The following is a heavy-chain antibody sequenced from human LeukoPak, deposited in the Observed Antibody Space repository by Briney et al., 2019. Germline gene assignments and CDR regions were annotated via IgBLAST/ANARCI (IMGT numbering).Heavy chain of an antibody. V-gene: IGHV4-30-2*01. CDR1: GGSISSGGYS. CDR2: IYHSGST. Sequence: PSETLSLTCTVSGGSISSGGYSWSWIRQPPGKGLEWIGYIYHSGSTYYNPSLKSRVTISVDRSKNQFSLKLSSVTAADTAVYYCARARGYSYGYPSPYYFDYWGQGTLVTVSS. D-gene: IGHD5-18*01. CDR3: ARARGYSYGYPSPYYFDY. J-gene: IGHJ4*02.